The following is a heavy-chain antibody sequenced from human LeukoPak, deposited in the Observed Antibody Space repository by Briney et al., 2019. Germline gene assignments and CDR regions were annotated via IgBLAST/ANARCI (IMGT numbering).Heavy chain of an antibody. CDR3: ARDRGYYDSSACDY. CDR1: GYTFTGYY. Sequence: ASVKVSCKASGYTFTGYYMHWVRQAPGQGLKWMGWINPNSGGTNYAQKFQGWVTMTRDTSISTAYMELSRLRSDDTAVYYCARDRGYYDSSACDYWGQGTLVTVSS. V-gene: IGHV1-2*04. CDR2: INPNSGGT. D-gene: IGHD3-22*01. J-gene: IGHJ4*02.